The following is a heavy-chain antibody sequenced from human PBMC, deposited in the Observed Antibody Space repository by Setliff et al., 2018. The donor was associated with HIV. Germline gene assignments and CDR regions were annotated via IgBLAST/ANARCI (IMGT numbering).Heavy chain of an antibody. Sequence: SETLSLTCTVSGGSISGHFWGWIRQPAGKGLEWIGRIYTSGSTDYNPSLKSRVTISVDTSKNQFSLKLSSVTAADTAVYYCARVRGRYYYHYAMDVWGQGTTVTVSS. CDR3: ARVRGRYYYHYAMDV. J-gene: IGHJ6*02. D-gene: IGHD3-10*01. CDR1: GGSISGHF. V-gene: IGHV4-4*07. CDR2: IYTSGST.